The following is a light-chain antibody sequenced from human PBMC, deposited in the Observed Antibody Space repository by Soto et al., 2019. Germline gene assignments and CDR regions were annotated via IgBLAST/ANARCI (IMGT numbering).Light chain of an antibody. J-gene: IGLJ1*01. CDR3: CSYAGSSSFYF. Sequence: QSALTQPASVSGSPGQSITISCTGTSSDVGNYNLVSWYQQYLGKAPKLMIYEVSKRPSGVSNRYSGSKSGNTASLTISGLEAEDEADYYCCSYAGSSSFYFFGTGTKLTVL. CDR1: SSDVGNYNL. CDR2: EVS. V-gene: IGLV2-23*02.